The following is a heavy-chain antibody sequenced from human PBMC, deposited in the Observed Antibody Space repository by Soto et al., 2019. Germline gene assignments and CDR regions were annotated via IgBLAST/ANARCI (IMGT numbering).Heavy chain of an antibody. V-gene: IGHV3-48*01. CDR2: ISSSSSTI. J-gene: IGHJ6*03. D-gene: IGHD3-3*01. Sequence: GGSLRLSCAASGFTFSSYSMNWVRQAPGKGLEWVSYISSSSSTIYYADSVKGRFTISRDNAKNSLYLQMNSLRAEDTAVYYWARDGLRFFGGRYYYMDVWGKGTTVTVSS. CDR3: ARDGLRFFGGRYYYMDV. CDR1: GFTFSSYS.